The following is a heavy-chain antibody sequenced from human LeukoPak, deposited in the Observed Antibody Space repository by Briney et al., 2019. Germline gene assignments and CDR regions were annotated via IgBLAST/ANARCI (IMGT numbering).Heavy chain of an antibody. Sequence: ASVKVSCKASGYTFTGYYMHWVRQAPGQGLEWMGWINPNSGGTNYAQKFQGRVTMTRDTSISTAYMELSRLRSDDTAVYYCARETLGYCSSTSCYRAGFDPWGQGTLVTVSS. CDR1: GYTFTGYY. J-gene: IGHJ5*02. CDR2: INPNSGGT. CDR3: ARETLGYCSSTSCYRAGFDP. V-gene: IGHV1-2*02. D-gene: IGHD2-2*02.